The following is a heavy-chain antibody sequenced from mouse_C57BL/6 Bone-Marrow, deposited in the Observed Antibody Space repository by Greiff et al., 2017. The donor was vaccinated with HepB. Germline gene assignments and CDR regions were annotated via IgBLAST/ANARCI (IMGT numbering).Heavy chain of an antibody. CDR3: ANYDYDGYAMDY. CDR2: IDPSDSYT. CDR1: GYTFTSYW. J-gene: IGHJ4*01. Sequence: QVQLQQPGAELVKPGASVKLSCKASGYTFTSYWMQWVKQRPGQGLEWIGEIDPSDSYTNYNQKFKGKATLTVDTSSGTAYMQLSSLTSEDSAVYYCANYDYDGYAMDYWGQGTSVTVSS. V-gene: IGHV1-50*01. D-gene: IGHD2-4*01.